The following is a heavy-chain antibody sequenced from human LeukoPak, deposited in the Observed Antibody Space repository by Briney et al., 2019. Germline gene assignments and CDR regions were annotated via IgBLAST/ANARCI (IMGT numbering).Heavy chain of an antibody. CDR3: ARHGYYYGSGSYSLDY. D-gene: IGHD3-10*01. Sequence: PSETLSLTCTVSGGSISSSSYYWGWIRQSPGKGLEWIGSIYYSGSTYYNPSLKSRVTVSVDTSKNQFSLKLSSVTAADTAVYYCARHGYYYGSGSYSLDYWGQGTLVTVSS. J-gene: IGHJ4*02. CDR2: IYYSGST. V-gene: IGHV4-39*01. CDR1: GGSISSSSYY.